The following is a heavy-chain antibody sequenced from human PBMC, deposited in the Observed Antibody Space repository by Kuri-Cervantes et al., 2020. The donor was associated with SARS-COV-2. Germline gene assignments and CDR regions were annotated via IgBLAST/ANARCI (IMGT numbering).Heavy chain of an antibody. J-gene: IGHJ5*02. Sequence: SETLSLTCAVSGGSISSSSYYWGWIRQPPGKGLEWIGSIYYSGSTYYNPSLMSRVTISVDTSKNQFSLKLSSVTAADTAVYYCARRVDYKYWFDPWGQGTLVTVPS. CDR3: ARRVDYKYWFDP. V-gene: IGHV4-39*01. D-gene: IGHD4/OR15-4a*01. CDR2: IYYSGST. CDR1: GGSISSSSYY.